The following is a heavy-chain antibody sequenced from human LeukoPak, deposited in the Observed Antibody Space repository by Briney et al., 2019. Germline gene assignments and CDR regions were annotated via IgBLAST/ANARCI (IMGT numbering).Heavy chain of an antibody. Sequence: ASVKVSCKASGYTFTSYSISWVRQAPGQGLEWMGGISAYNGNTNYAQKLQGRVTMTTDTSTSTAYLELRSLRSDDTAVYYCARDRYSHNKDYWGQGTLVTVSS. CDR1: GYTFTSYS. D-gene: IGHD2-21*01. CDR3: ARDRYSHNKDY. J-gene: IGHJ4*02. V-gene: IGHV1-18*04. CDR2: ISAYNGNT.